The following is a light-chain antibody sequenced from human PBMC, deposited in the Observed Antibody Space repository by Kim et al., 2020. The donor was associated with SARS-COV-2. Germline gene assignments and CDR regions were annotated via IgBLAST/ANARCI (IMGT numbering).Light chain of an antibody. J-gene: IGKJ1*01. CDR3: QQYKTYWT. CDR2: RAS. V-gene: IGKV1-5*03. CDR1: QSISTY. Sequence: SASVGYRVTITCGASQSISTYLAWYQQKPGKAPKLLIYRASTLASGVTSRFSGSGSGTEFTLTISSLQPDDFATYYCQQYKTYWTFGQGTKVDIK.